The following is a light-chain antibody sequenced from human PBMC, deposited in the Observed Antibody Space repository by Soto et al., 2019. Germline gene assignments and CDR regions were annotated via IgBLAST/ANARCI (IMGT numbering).Light chain of an antibody. V-gene: IGKV3-11*01. Sequence: PATLSLSPGERATLSCRASQSVSSYLAWYQQKPGQAPRLLIYDASNRATGIPARFSGSGSGTDFTLTISSLEPEDFAVYYCQQRSNWPTFGGGTKVEIK. CDR3: QQRSNWPT. J-gene: IGKJ4*01. CDR1: QSVSSY. CDR2: DAS.